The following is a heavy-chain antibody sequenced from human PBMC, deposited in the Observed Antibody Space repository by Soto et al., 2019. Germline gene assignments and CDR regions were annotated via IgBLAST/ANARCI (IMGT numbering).Heavy chain of an antibody. CDR1: GYSFTSYL. D-gene: IGHD5-12*01. J-gene: IGHJ6*02. CDR2: NYHVDSDT. Sequence: PGGSLKTSVQGPGYSFTSYLIGWVRPVPGKGLEWSGSNYHVDSDTRYSLSFQGQITISADKTITTAYLQWSSLKASDTAMYYCAREMATIDYYYGMDVWGQGTTVTVSS. V-gene: IGHV5-51*01. CDR3: AREMATIDYYYGMDV.